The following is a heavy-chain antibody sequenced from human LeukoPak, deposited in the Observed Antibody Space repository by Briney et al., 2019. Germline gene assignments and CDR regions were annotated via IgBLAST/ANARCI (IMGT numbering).Heavy chain of an antibody. CDR1: GFTFSSNW. CDR2: IKQDGSEK. J-gene: IGHJ4*02. Sequence: GGSLRLSCAASGFTFSSNWMSWVRQAPGKGLEWVANIKQDGSEKYYVDSVKGRFTISRDNAKNSLYLQMNSLRAEDTAVYYCARLGFYFDYWGQGTLVTVSS. CDR3: ARLGFYFDY. V-gene: IGHV3-7*01. D-gene: IGHD3-16*01.